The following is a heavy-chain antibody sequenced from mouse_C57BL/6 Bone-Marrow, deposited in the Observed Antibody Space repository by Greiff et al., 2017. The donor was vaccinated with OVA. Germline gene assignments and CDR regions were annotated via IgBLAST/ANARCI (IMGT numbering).Heavy chain of an antibody. CDR2: ISYDGSN. V-gene: IGHV3-6*01. CDR3: ASFHYYGSSYPYFDY. CDR1: GYSITSGYY. J-gene: IGHJ2*01. Sequence: DVQLQESGPGLVKPSQSLSLTCSVTGYSITSGYYWNWIRQFPGNKLEWMGYISYDGSNNYNPSLKNRISITRDTSKNQFFLKLNSVTTEDTATYYCASFHYYGSSYPYFDYWGQGTTLTVSS. D-gene: IGHD1-1*01.